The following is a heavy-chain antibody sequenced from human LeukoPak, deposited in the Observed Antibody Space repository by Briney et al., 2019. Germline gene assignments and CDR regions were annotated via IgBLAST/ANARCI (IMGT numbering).Heavy chain of an antibody. Sequence: SQTLSLTCAISGDSVSSKNSAWNWFRQSPSRGLEWLGGAYYTSRWNIEYAVSVRSRITITPDTSKNQLPLQLSSASPEDTAVYYCARQTTPGYGMDVWGQGTTVTVSS. D-gene: IGHD1/OR15-1a*01. V-gene: IGHV6-1*01. CDR2: AYYTSRWNI. CDR3: ARQTTPGYGMDV. CDR1: GDSVSSKNSA. J-gene: IGHJ6*02.